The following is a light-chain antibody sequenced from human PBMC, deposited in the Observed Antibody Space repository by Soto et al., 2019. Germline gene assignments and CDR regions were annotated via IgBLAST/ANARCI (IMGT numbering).Light chain of an antibody. J-gene: IGKJ1*01. CDR3: QQYGSSPGT. CDR1: QSVRSSY. V-gene: IGKV3-20*01. Sequence: IVLTQSPGPLSLSPGERATLSCRASQSVRSSYLAWYQQKPGQAPRLRIYGASRRATGIPDRFSGSGSGTDFTLTISRLEPEDFAVYYCQQYGSSPGTFGQGTKVEIK. CDR2: GAS.